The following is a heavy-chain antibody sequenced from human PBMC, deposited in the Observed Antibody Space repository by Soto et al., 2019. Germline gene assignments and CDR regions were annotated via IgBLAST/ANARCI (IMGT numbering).Heavy chain of an antibody. CDR2: ISAYNGNT. D-gene: IGHD4-17*01. J-gene: IGHJ3*01. CDR3: ARSTATTYSDVFDF. V-gene: IGHV1-18*01. Sequence: HLVQSGAEVKKPGASVKVSCEASGYTFTNSNYTITWVRQAPGQGLEWMGWISAYNGNTEYTLKLQGRVTMTTATSTSTAYMELRSLRSDDSAVYYCARSTATTYSDVFDFWGQGTMVTVSS. CDR1: GYTFTNSNYT.